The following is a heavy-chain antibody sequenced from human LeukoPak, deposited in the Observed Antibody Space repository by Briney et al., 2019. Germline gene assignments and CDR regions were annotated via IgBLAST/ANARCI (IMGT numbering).Heavy chain of an antibody. CDR3: ARSYYGYEYYFDY. V-gene: IGHV3-48*03. CDR2: ISSSGSTI. J-gene: IGHJ4*02. D-gene: IGHD5-12*01. CDR1: GFTFSSYE. Sequence: GGSLRLSCAASGFTFSSYEMNWVRQAPGKGLEWVSYISSSGSTIYYADSVKGRFTISRDNGKNSLYLQMNSLRAEDTAVYYCARSYYGYEYYFDYWGQGTLVTVSS.